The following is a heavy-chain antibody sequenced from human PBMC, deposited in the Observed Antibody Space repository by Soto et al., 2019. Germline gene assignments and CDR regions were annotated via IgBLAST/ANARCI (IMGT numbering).Heavy chain of an antibody. V-gene: IGHV2-5*02. J-gene: IGHJ4*02. Sequence: QITLKESGPTLVKHTQTLTLTCTFSGFSLSTSGVGVGWSRQPPGKALEWLTFIYWDDDNRNRSFLKSRLTITKDTSKNQVVLTMTNMYPFDTATYYCAHLVVAWITYYFDSWGQGTLVTVSS. CDR2: IYWDDDN. D-gene: IGHD2-15*01. CDR1: GFSLSTSGVG. CDR3: AHLVVAWITYYFDS.